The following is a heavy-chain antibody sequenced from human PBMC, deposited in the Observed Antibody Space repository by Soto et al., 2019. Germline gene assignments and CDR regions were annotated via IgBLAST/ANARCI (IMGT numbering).Heavy chain of an antibody. CDR3: ARTIMDYGGYSYGMDV. J-gene: IGHJ6*02. CDR2: IIPIFGTA. CDR1: GGTFSSYA. V-gene: IGHV1-69*01. Sequence: QVQLVQSGAEVKKPGSSVKVSCKASGGTFSSYAISWVRQAPGQGLEWMGGIIPIFGTANYAQKFQGRVTITADESTSTAYMELSSLRSDDTAVYYCARTIMDYGGYSYGMDVWGQGTTVTVSS. D-gene: IGHD4-17*01.